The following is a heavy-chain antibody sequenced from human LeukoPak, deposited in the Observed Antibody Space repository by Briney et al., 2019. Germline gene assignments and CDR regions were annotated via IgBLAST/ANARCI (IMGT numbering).Heavy chain of an antibody. D-gene: IGHD3-22*01. CDR1: GFTFGSDG. Sequence: PGGSLRLSCAASGFTFGSDGMHWVRQAPATGLDRVAVIWYDGSNKYYADSVKGRFTIPRDNTKNTLYLQMNSLRAEDTAVYYCAKDGVPGDSSGYYPDYWGQGTLVTVSS. CDR2: IWYDGSNK. V-gene: IGHV3-33*06. J-gene: IGHJ4*02. CDR3: AKDGVPGDSSGYYPDY.